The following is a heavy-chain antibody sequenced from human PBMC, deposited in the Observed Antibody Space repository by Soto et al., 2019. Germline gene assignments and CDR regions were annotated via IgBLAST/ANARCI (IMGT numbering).Heavy chain of an antibody. D-gene: IGHD3-3*01. CDR3: AKAYYDFWIVN. Sequence: ASVKVSCKASGYTFTSYGISWVRQAPGQGLEWMGWISAYNGNTNYAQKLQGRVTMTTDTSTSTAYMELRSLRSDDTALYYCAKAYYDFWIVNWGQGTLVTVSS. CDR2: ISAYNGNT. V-gene: IGHV1-18*01. CDR1: GYTFTSYG. J-gene: IGHJ4*02.